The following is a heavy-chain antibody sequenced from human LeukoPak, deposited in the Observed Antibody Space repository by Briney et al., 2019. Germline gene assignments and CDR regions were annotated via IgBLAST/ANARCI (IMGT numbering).Heavy chain of an antibody. CDR3: AHDYAGRFDP. Sequence: ASVKVSCKASGYTFTSYYMHWVRQAPGQGLEWMGIINPSGGSTSYAQKFQGRVTMTEDTSTDTAYMELSSLRSEDTAVYYCAHDYAGRFDPWGQGTLVTVSS. CDR1: GYTFTSYY. J-gene: IGHJ5*02. CDR2: INPSGGST. D-gene: IGHD4-23*01. V-gene: IGHV1-46*01.